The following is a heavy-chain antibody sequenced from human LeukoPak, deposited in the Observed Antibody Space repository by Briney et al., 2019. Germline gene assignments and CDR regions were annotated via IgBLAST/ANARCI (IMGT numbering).Heavy chain of an antibody. CDR1: GDSISNSNYY. CDR2: IYYRGST. Sequence: SETLSLTCTVSGDSISNSNYYWGWIRQPPGKGLEWIGSIYYRGSTYYNSSLRSRVTISVDTSKNQFSLKLSSVTAADTAVYYCARRLGFRIDYWGQGTLVTVSS. J-gene: IGHJ4*02. D-gene: IGHD5-12*01. V-gene: IGHV4-39*01. CDR3: ARRLGFRIDY.